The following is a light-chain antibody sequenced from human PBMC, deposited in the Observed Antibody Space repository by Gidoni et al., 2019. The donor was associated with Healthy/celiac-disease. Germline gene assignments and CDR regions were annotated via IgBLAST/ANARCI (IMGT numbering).Light chain of an antibody. CDR2: DAS. Sequence: IVLTHSPSTLSLSPGERATLSCRASQSVSSYLAWYQQKPGQAPRLLIYDASNRATGIPARFSGSGSGTDFTLTISSLEPEDFAVYECQQSSNWPGTFGGXTKVEIK. V-gene: IGKV3-11*01. CDR1: QSVSSY. J-gene: IGKJ4*01. CDR3: QQSSNWPGT.